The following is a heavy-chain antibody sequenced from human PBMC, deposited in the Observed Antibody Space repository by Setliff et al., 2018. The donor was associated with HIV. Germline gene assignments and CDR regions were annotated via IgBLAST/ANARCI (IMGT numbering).Heavy chain of an antibody. Sequence: TLSLTCTVSDGSVSSTGYSWGWIRQAPGKGLEWIGSMHYSKSTYYNPSLNGRVTISIDTSKKQFSLRLNSVTAADTAVYYCARGYSSSYYFDYWGQGTLVTVSS. J-gene: IGHJ4*02. CDR3: ARGYSSSYYFDY. CDR1: DGSVSSTGYS. V-gene: IGHV4-39*07. D-gene: IGHD5-18*01. CDR2: MHYSKST.